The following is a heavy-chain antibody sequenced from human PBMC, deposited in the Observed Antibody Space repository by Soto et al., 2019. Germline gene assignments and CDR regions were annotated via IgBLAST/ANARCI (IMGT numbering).Heavy chain of an antibody. CDR1: GYIFTDYG. D-gene: IGHD5-18*01. CDR2: VNIHSGDT. CDR3: ARERGGESYGDA. Sequence: QVQLVQSGAEVKKPGASVKVSCKASGYIFTDYGISWVRQAPGQGLEWMGWVNIHSGDTNNAQNLQGRVTMTTDRSTRTAYLKRRSVRLDDAAEYYCARERGGESYGDAWGQRTLVTVSS. J-gene: IGHJ5*02. V-gene: IGHV1-18*01.